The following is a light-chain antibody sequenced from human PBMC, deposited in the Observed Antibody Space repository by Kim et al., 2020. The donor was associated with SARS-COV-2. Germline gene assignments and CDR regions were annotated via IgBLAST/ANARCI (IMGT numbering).Light chain of an antibody. J-gene: IGKJ2*03. Sequence: RATLNCKSSQTVVYNTNNKNYLAWYQQKPGQAPKLLIYWASIRESGVSDRFSGSGSETDFTLTISSLQAEDVAVYYGQQYYSTPPSFGQGTKLEI. V-gene: IGKV4-1*01. CDR3: QQYYSTPPS. CDR2: WAS. CDR1: QTVVYNTNNKNY.